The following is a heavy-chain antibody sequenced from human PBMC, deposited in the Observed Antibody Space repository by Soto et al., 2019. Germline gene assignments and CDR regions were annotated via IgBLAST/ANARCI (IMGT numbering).Heavy chain of an antibody. CDR3: ASRFSGSYYYSYYGMDV. Sequence: ETLSLTCAVDGGSFSGYYWSWIRQPPGKGLEWIGEINHSGSTNYNPSLKSRVTISVDTSKNQFSLKLSSVTAAGTAVYYCASRFSGSYYYSYYGMDVWGQGTTVTVSS. CDR2: INHSGST. D-gene: IGHD1-26*01. J-gene: IGHJ6*02. V-gene: IGHV4-34*01. CDR1: GGSFSGYY.